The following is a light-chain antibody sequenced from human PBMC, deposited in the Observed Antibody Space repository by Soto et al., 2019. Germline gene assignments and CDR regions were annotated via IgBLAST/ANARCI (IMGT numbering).Light chain of an antibody. CDR1: TGAVTSGHY. CDR3: LLSYSGPRV. Sequence: QAVVTQEPSLTVSPGGTVTLTCGSSTGAVTSGHYPYWFQQKPGQAPRTLIYETSHKHSWTPARFSGSLLGGEAALTLSGAQPEDEAEYSCLLSYSGPRVFGGGTQLTVL. J-gene: IGLJ2*01. V-gene: IGLV7-46*01. CDR2: ETS.